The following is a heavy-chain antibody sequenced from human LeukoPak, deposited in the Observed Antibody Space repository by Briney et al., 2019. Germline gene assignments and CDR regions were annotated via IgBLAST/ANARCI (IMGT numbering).Heavy chain of an antibody. J-gene: IGHJ4*02. CDR3: ARDRDSSGYPYFDY. Sequence: GGPLRLSCAASGFTFSSYWMHWVRQAPGKGLVWVSRINSDGSSTSYADSVKGRVTISRDNAKNTLYLQMNSLRAEDTAVYYCARDRDSSGYPYFDYWGQGTLVTVSS. CDR2: INSDGSST. CDR1: GFTFSSYW. V-gene: IGHV3-74*01. D-gene: IGHD3-22*01.